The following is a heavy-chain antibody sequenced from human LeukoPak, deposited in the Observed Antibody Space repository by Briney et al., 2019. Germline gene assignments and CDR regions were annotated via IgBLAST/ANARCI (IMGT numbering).Heavy chain of an antibody. CDR1: EFTVSSNY. V-gene: IGHV3-66*01. CDR3: ARDRCSGGSCYSGWFDP. Sequence: GGSLRLSCAASEFTVSSNYMSWVRQAPGKGLEWVSIIYSGGTTYYADSVKGRFTISRDNSKNTLYLQMNSLRAEDTAVYYCARDRCSGGSCYSGWFDPWGQGTLVTVSS. CDR2: IYSGGTT. J-gene: IGHJ5*02. D-gene: IGHD2-15*01.